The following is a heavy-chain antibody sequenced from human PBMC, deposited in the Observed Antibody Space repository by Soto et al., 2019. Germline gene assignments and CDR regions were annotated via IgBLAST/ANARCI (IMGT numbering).Heavy chain of an antibody. V-gene: IGHV4-59*01. D-gene: IGHD3-22*01. CDR1: GGSISSYY. CDR2: IYYSGST. CDR3: AGDYYDSSGLLDY. J-gene: IGHJ4*02. Sequence: QVQLQESGPGLVKPSETLSLTCTVSGGSISSYYWSWIRQPPGKGLEWIGYIYYSGSTNYNPSLKSRVTISVDTSKNQCSLKLSSVTAADTAVYYCAGDYYDSSGLLDYWGQGTLVTVSS.